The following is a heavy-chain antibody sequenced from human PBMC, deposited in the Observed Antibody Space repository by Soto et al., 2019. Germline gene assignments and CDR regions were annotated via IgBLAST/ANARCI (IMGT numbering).Heavy chain of an antibody. CDR3: AKDLQGCSSTSCYYYFDY. CDR2: ISGSGGST. CDR1: GFTFSSYA. J-gene: IGHJ4*02. Sequence: GGSLRLSCAASGFTFSSYAMILVRQAPGKGLEWVSAISGSGGSTYYADSVKGRFTISRDNSKNTLYLQMNSLRAEDTAVYYCAKDLQGCSSTSCYYYFDYWGQGTLVTVSS. V-gene: IGHV3-23*01. D-gene: IGHD2-2*01.